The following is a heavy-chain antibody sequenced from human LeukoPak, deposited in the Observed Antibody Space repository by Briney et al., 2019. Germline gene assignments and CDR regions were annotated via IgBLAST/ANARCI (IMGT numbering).Heavy chain of an antibody. V-gene: IGHV1-69*04. CDR1: GGTFSSYA. CDR3: ASDVEMATIKGRYYYYGMDV. J-gene: IGHJ6*02. Sequence: SVKVSCKASGGTFSSYAISWVRQAPGQGLEWMGRIIPILGIANYAQKFQGRVTITADKSTSTAYMELSSPRSEDTAVYYCASDVEMATIKGRYYYYGMDVWGQGTTVTVSS. CDR2: IIPILGIA. D-gene: IGHD5-24*01.